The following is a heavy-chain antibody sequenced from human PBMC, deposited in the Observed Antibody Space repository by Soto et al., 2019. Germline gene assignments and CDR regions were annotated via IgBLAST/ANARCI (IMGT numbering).Heavy chain of an antibody. D-gene: IGHD1-20*01. J-gene: IGHJ6*03. CDR3: ARDGRITGSIPQYYYYYMDV. V-gene: IGHV3-21*01. CDR2: ISSSSSYI. Sequence: GGSLRLSCAASGFTFSSYSMNWVRQAPGKGLEWVSSISSSSSYIYYADSVKGRFTISRDNAKNSLYLQMNSLRAEDTAVYYCARDGRITGSIPQYYYYYMDVWGKGTTVTVSS. CDR1: GFTFSSYS.